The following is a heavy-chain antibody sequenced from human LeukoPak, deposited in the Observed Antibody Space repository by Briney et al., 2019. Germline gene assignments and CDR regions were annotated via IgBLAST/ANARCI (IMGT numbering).Heavy chain of an antibody. CDR2: IYHSGST. D-gene: IGHD3-10*01. CDR3: ARQKGFGYYGSGSYGY. V-gene: IGHV4-38-2*02. J-gene: IGHJ4*02. Sequence: SETLSLTCTVSGYSISSGYYWGWIRQPPGKGLEWIGSIYHSGSTYYNPSLKSRVTISVDTSKNQFSLKLSSVTAADTAVYYCARQKGFGYYGSGSYGYWGQGTLVTVSS. CDR1: GYSISSGYY.